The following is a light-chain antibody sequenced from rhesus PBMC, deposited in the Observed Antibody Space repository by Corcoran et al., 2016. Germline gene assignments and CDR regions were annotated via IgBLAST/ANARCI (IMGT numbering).Light chain of an antibody. CDR2: DAS. J-gene: IGKJ4*01. CDR1: QSVSRN. Sequence: IVMTQSPATLSLSPGERATLSCRASQSVSRNLAWYQQKPGQAPRLLIYDASSRATGIPDRFSGSGSGKGFTLTINSLEPEDVGVYYWQQDYSWPRALTFGGGTKVELK. CDR3: QQDYSWPRALT. V-gene: IGKV3-35*01.